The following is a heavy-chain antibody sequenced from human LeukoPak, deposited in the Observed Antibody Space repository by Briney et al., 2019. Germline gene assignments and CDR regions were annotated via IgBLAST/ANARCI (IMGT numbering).Heavy chain of an antibody. CDR3: ARVYYYGSGSYHRSRNSRHYGIDV. CDR1: GGSFSGYY. CDR2: INHSGST. V-gene: IGHV4-34*01. J-gene: IGHJ6*02. Sequence: PSETLSLTCAVYGGSFSGYYWSWIRQPPGKGLEWIGEINHSGSTNYNPSLKSRVTISVDTSKNQFSLKLSSVTAADTAVYYCARVYYYGSGSYHRSRNSRHYGIDVWGQGTTVTVSS. D-gene: IGHD3-10*01.